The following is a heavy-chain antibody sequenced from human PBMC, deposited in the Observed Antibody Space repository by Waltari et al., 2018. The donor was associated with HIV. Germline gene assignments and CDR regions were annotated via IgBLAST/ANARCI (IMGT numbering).Heavy chain of an antibody. Sequence: QVQLVQSGAEVKKPGSSVKVSCKASGGTFSSYAISWVRQAPGQGLEWMGGTIPIFGTANYAQKFQGRVTITADESTSTAYMELSSLRSEDTAVYYCARGLFITMVRGVISYFDYWGQGTLVTVSS. J-gene: IGHJ4*02. V-gene: IGHV1-69*01. D-gene: IGHD3-10*01. CDR3: ARGLFITMVRGVISYFDY. CDR2: TIPIFGTA. CDR1: GGTFSSYA.